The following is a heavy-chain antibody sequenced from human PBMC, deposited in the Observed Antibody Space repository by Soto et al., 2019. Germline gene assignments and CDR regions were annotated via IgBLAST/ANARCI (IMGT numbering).Heavy chain of an antibody. CDR3: AKGDLGYCRSTSCHRNRYDY. V-gene: IGHV3-23*01. CDR1: GFTFRDYA. Sequence: GGSLRLSCAASGFTFRDYAMSWVRQAPGKGLEWVSSISGSGGSTYYADSVTGRFTISRDNSKNTLYLQMNSLRAEDTAVYYCAKGDLGYCRSTSCHRNRYDYWGHGTLVTVSS. CDR2: ISGSGGST. D-gene: IGHD2-2*02. J-gene: IGHJ4*01.